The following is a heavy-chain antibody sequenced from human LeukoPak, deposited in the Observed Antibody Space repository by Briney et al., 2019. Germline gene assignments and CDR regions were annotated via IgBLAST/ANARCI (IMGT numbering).Heavy chain of an antibody. D-gene: IGHD3-10*01. CDR3: ARGGYGPGSHYRY. J-gene: IGHJ4*02. V-gene: IGHV4-34*01. CDR2: IDRTGSI. CDR1: AGSFTGYY. Sequence: SETLSLTWAVNAGSFTGYYGSWIRQLPGKGLEWIGEIDRTGSISYNPSLRSRVTISVDTFKNQFSLNLRSVTAADRAIYYCARGGYGPGSHYRYWGQGTLVTVSS.